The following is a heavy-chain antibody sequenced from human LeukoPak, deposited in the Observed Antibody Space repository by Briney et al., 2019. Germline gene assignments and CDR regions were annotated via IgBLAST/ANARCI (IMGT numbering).Heavy chain of an antibody. D-gene: IGHD3-10*01. CDR2: ISGGGGST. CDR1: GFTFSSYA. J-gene: IGHJ4*02. Sequence: GRSLRLSCAASGFTFSSYAMSWVRQAPGKWLEWVSAISGGGGSTYYADSVKGRFTISRDNSKNTLYLQMNSLRAEDTAVYYCAKAKLLWFGESQYYFDYWGQGTLVTVSS. CDR3: AKAKLLWFGESQYYFDY. V-gene: IGHV3-23*01.